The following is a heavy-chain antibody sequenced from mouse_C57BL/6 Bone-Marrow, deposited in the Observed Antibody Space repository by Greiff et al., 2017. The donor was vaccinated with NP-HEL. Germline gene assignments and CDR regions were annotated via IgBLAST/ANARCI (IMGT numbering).Heavy chain of an antibody. V-gene: IGHV10-1*01. CDR3: VRHGTAQAIFAY. CDR1: GFSFNTYA. Sequence: EVMLVESGGGLVQPKGSLKLSCAASGFSFNTYAMNWVRQAPGKGLEWVARIRSKSNNYATYYADSVKDRFTISRDDSESMLYLQMNNLKTEDTAMYYCVRHGTAQAIFAYWGQGTLVTVSA. CDR2: IRSKSNNYAT. J-gene: IGHJ3*01. D-gene: IGHD3-2*02.